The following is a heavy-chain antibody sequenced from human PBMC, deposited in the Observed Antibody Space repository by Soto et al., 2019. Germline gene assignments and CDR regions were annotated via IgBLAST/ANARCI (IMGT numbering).Heavy chain of an antibody. Sequence: SETLSLTCPVSGGSSSSYYWSWIRQPPGKGLEWIGYIYYSGSTNYNPSLKSRVTMSVDKSKNLFSLRLSSVTAADSALYYCARRVPAAPNWFDPWRQGTLVTVSS. CDR3: ARRVPAAPNWFDP. J-gene: IGHJ5*02. CDR1: GGSSSSYY. D-gene: IGHD2-2*01. CDR2: IYYSGST. V-gene: IGHV4-59*12.